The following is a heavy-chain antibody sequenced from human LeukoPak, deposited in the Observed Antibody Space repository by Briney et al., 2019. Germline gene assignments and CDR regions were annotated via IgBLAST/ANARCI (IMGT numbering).Heavy chain of an antibody. CDR2: ISGSGGST. CDR1: GFTFSSYA. V-gene: IGHV3-23*01. CDR3: AKGLSAGATRAYYFDY. J-gene: IGHJ4*02. Sequence: GGSLRLSCAASGFTFSSYAMSWVRQAPGKGLEWVSAISGSGGSTYYADSVKGRLTISRDNSKNTLYLQMNSLRAEDTAVYYCAKGLSAGATRAYYFDYWGQGTLVTVSS. D-gene: IGHD1-26*01.